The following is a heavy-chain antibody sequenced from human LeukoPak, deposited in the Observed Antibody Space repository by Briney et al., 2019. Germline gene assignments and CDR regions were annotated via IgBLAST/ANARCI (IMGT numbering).Heavy chain of an antibody. D-gene: IGHD1-26*01. CDR1: DGSISSGGYY. V-gene: IGHV4-31*03. CDR3: ARANKWDFYAFDI. J-gene: IGHJ3*02. Sequence: PSETLSLTCTVSDGSISSGGYYWSWIRQHPGKGLEWIGYIYYSGSTYYNPSLKSRVTISVDTSKNQFSLKLSSVTAADTAVYYCARANKWDFYAFDIWGQGTMVTVSS. CDR2: IYYSGST.